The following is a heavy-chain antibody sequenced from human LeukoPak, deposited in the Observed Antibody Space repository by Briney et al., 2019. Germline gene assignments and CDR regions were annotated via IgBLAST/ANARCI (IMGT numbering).Heavy chain of an antibody. CDR3: ARDPTRPKYSSGWYGFDY. Sequence: PSETLSLTCTVSGGSISSYYWSWIRQPPGKGLEWIGYIYYSGSTNYNPSLKSRVTISVDTSKNQFSLKLSSVTAADTAVYYCARDPTRPKYSSGWYGFDYWGRGTLVTVSS. D-gene: IGHD6-19*01. J-gene: IGHJ4*02. CDR2: IYYSGST. CDR1: GGSISSYY. V-gene: IGHV4-59*01.